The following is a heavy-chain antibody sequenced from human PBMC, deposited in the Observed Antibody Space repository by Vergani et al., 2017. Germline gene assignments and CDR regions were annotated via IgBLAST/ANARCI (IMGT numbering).Heavy chain of an antibody. CDR1: GFTVSSNY. D-gene: IGHD1-26*01. Sequence: EVQLVESGGGLIQPGGSLRLSCAASGFTVSSNYMSWVRQAPGKGLEWVSVIYSGGSTYYADSVKGRFTISRDNSKNTLYLQVNSLRAEDTAVYYCARVKGVVGATAFDYWGQGTLVTVSS. J-gene: IGHJ4*02. CDR3: ARVKGVVGATAFDY. V-gene: IGHV3-53*01. CDR2: IYSGGST.